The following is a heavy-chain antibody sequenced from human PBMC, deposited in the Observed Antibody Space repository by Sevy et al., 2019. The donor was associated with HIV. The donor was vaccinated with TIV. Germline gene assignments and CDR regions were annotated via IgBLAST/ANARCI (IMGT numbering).Heavy chain of an antibody. D-gene: IGHD2-8*01. V-gene: IGHV3-23*01. CDR2: LSFGCGKI. CDR3: AREGCTRPHDY. Sequence: GGSLRLSCAVSGFNFNIYSMSWVRQAPGKGLEWVSTLSFGCGKINYADSVKGRFIISRGDSKNTLYLQMNSLRAEDMAVYFCAREGCTRPHDYWGQGTLVTVSS. J-gene: IGHJ4*02. CDR1: GFNFNIYS.